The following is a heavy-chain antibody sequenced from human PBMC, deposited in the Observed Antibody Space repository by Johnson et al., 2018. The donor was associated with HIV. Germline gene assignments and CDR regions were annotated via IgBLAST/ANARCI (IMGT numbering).Heavy chain of an antibody. CDR2: ISWHSGSI. CDR3: AKDMSSGSYFGEWDHDAFDI. V-gene: IGHV3-9*01. D-gene: IGHD1-26*01. J-gene: IGHJ3*02. CDR1: GFTFSSYA. Sequence: LVESGGGLVQPGGSLRLSCAASGFTFSSYAMHWVRQAPGKGLEWVSGISWHSGSIGYADSVKGRFSIARDNGKNSLYLQMNSLRAEDTALYYCAKDMSSGSYFGEWDHDAFDIWGQGTMVTASS.